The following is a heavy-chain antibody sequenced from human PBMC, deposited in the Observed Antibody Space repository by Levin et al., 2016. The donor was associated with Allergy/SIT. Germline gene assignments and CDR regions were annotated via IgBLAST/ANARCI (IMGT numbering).Heavy chain of an antibody. Sequence: SETLSLTCIVSGDSVSSGNYFWSWIRQPPGKGLEWIGYVHESGSATYNPSLKSRVTISLETSKNQFSLKLISVAAADTAVYFCARAPGGITMERHFDFWGQGALVTVSS. CDR1: GDSVSSGNYF. CDR2: VHESGSA. D-gene: IGHD3-10*01. V-gene: IGHV4-61*01. J-gene: IGHJ4*02. CDR3: ARAPGGITMERHFDF.